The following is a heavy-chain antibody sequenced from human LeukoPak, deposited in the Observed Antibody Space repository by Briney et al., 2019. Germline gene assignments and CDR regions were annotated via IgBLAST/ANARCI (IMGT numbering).Heavy chain of an antibody. CDR1: GGSISSSSYY. V-gene: IGHV4-39*01. CDR2: IYYSGST. J-gene: IGHJ4*02. Sequence: PSETLSLTCTVSGGSISSSSYYWGWIRQPPGKGLERIGSIYYSGSTYYNPSLKSRVTISVDTSKNQFSLKLSSVTAADTAVYYCARPSGSYPKYYFDYWGQGTLVTVSS. D-gene: IGHD1-26*01. CDR3: ARPSGSYPKYYFDY.